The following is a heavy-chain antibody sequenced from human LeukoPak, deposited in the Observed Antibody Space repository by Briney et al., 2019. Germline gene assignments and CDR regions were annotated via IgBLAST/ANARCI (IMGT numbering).Heavy chain of an antibody. CDR2: IWYDGSNK. D-gene: IGHD6-19*01. J-gene: IGHJ4*02. CDR1: GFTFSSYG. CDR3: ARDRGGSGWFLAAY. Sequence: GGSLKLSCAASGFTFSSYGMSWVRLGPGKGLEWVAVIWYDGSNKYYADSVKGRFTISRDNSKNTLYLQMNSLRAEDTAVYYCARDRGGSGWFLAAYWGQGTLVTVSS. V-gene: IGHV3-33*07.